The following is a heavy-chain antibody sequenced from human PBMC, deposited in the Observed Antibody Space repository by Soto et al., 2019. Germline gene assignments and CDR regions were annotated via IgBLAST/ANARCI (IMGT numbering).Heavy chain of an antibody. Sequence: GGSLTLSCVASGFTFSSYEMTWVRQAPGKGLEWVSAIGKSGRSVYNADSVKGRFTISRDDARNTVLLQMNSLRVEDTAVYYCARIRRTFDLYGLDVWGQGTTVTVSS. J-gene: IGHJ6*02. V-gene: IGHV3-48*03. CDR3: ARIRRTFDLYGLDV. CDR2: IGKSGRSV. CDR1: GFTFSSYE.